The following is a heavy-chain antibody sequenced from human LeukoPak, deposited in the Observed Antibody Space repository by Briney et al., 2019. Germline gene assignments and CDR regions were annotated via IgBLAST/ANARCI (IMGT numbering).Heavy chain of an antibody. D-gene: IGHD3-22*01. Sequence: GGSLRLSCAASGFTFSSYSMNWVHQAPGKGLEWVSSISSSSSYIYYADSVKGRFTISRDNAKNSLYLQMNSLRAEDTAVYYCARDAGYYYDSSGQRSNDYFDYWGQGTLVTVSS. J-gene: IGHJ4*02. CDR3: ARDAGYYYDSSGQRSNDYFDY. CDR1: GFTFSSYS. V-gene: IGHV3-21*01. CDR2: ISSSSSYI.